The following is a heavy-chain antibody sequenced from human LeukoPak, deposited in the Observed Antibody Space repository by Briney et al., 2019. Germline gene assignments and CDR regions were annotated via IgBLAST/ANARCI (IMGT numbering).Heavy chain of an antibody. D-gene: IGHD6-19*01. J-gene: IGHJ3*02. CDR1: GGSMNNYY. Sequence: SETLSLTCTVSGGSMNNYYWTWIRQTPGRGLEWIGYIYYSGSTDYNPSLKSRVTISVDTSRNQFSLKLSSVTAADSAVYYCARPREQWLGNDGFDIWGQGTMVTVSS. V-gene: IGHV4-59*08. CDR3: ARPREQWLGNDGFDI. CDR2: IYYSGST.